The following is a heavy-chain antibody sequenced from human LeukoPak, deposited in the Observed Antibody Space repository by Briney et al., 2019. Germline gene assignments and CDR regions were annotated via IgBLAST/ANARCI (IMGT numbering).Heavy chain of an antibody. V-gene: IGHV3-43*02. Sequence: PGGSLRLSCAASGFTFDDYAMHWVRQAPGKGLEWVSLISGDGGSTYYADSVKGQFTISRDNAKNSLYLQMNSLRAEDTAVYYCARGGTLEYFQHWGQGTLVTVSS. CDR3: ARGGTLEYFQH. CDR2: ISGDGGST. CDR1: GFTFDDYA. J-gene: IGHJ1*01.